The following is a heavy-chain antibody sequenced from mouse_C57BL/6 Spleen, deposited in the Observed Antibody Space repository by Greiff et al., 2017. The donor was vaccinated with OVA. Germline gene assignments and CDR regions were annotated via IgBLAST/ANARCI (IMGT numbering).Heavy chain of an antibody. Sequence: QVQLQQSGTELVKPGASVKLSCKASGYTFTSYWMHWVKQRPGQGLEWIGNINPSNGGTNYNEKFKSKATLTVDKSSSTAYMQLSSLTSEDSAVYYGARRGGSSYYWYFDVWGTGTTVTVSS. V-gene: IGHV1-53*01. J-gene: IGHJ1*03. CDR2: INPSNGGT. CDR3: ARRGGSSYYWYFDV. D-gene: IGHD1-1*01. CDR1: GYTFTSYW.